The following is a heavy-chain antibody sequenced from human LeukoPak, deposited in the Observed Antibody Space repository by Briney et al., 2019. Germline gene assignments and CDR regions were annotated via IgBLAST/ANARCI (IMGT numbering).Heavy chain of an antibody. D-gene: IGHD1-1*01. V-gene: IGHV5-51*01. CDR2: IYPGHSDT. Sequence: GESLKISCKGSGYSFTSYWIGWVRQMPGKGLEWMGIIYPGHSDTRYSPSFQGQVTISADKSISTAYLQWSSLKASDTAMYYCARQPQLYYYGMDVWGQGTTVTVSS. J-gene: IGHJ6*02. CDR3: ARQPQLYYYGMDV. CDR1: GYSFTSYW.